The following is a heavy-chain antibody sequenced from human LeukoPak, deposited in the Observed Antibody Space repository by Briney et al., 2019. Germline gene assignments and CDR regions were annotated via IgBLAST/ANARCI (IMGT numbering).Heavy chain of an antibody. CDR1: RGSLSGYY. J-gene: IGHJ6*04. CDR2: INHSGST. V-gene: IGHV4-34*01. CDR3: ARAPRDVLTSYEIVYYYYGMDV. Sequence: SGTLSLTCAVYRGSLSGYYWSWIRQPPGKGLEWIGDINHSGSTNYTPSLSIRGTITIHTSTNQVSLKLSSVTAADTAVYYSARAPRDVLTSYEIVYYYYGMDVWGKGTTVTVSS. D-gene: IGHD3-9*01.